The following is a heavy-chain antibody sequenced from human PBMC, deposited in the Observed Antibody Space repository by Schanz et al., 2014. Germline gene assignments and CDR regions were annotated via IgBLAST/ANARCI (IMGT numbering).Heavy chain of an antibody. CDR3: ARLDSSSWYPRY. J-gene: IGHJ4*02. CDR1: GFTFSTYA. V-gene: IGHV3-23*01. CDR2: LTGSGGGT. Sequence: VQLLQSGGALVQPGGSLRLSCVASGFTFSTYAMSWVRQAPGKGPEWVSSLTGSGGGTYYADSVRGRFAISRDNSRKTLYLQMNSLRADDTAVYYCARLDSSSWYPRYWGQGTLVTVSS. D-gene: IGHD6-13*01.